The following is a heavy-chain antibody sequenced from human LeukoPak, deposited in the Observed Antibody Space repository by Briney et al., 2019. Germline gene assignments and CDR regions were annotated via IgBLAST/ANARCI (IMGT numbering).Heavy chain of an antibody. CDR1: GFTFSSYA. D-gene: IGHD6-6*01. CDR2: ISYDGSNK. CDR3: ARGHVAARLGGFDP. Sequence: GGSLRLSCAASGFTFSSYAMHWVRQAPGKGLEWVAVISYDGSNKYYADSVKGRFTISRDNSKNTLYLQMNSLRAEDTVVYYCARGHVAARLGGFDPWGQGTLVTVSS. J-gene: IGHJ5*02. V-gene: IGHV3-30-3*01.